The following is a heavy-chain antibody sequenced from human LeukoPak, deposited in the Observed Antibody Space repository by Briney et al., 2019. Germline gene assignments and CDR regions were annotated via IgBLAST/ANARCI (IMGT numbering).Heavy chain of an antibody. CDR1: GFTFSSYS. D-gene: IGHD6-13*01. J-gene: IGHJ4*02. V-gene: IGHV3-21*01. Sequence: PGGSLRLSCAASGFTFSSYSMNWDRQAPGKVLEWVSFISSSRSYIYYADSVKGRFTISRDNAKNSLYLQMNSLRAEDTAVYYCARFIAAPYYFDYWGRGTLVTVSS. CDR2: ISSSRSYI. CDR3: ARFIAAPYYFDY.